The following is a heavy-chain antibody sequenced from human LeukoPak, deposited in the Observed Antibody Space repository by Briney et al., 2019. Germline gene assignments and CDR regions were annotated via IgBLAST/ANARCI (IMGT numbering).Heavy chain of an antibody. CDR1: GFTFSSYG. CDR3: AKGFDWFFDY. V-gene: IGHV3-30*18. D-gene: IGHD3-9*01. J-gene: IGHJ4*02. CDR2: ISYDGSNK. Sequence: PGRSLRLSCAASGFTFSSYGMHWVRQAPGKGLEWVAVISYDGSNKYYADSVKGRFTISRDNSKNTLYLQMNSLRAEDTAVYYCAKGFDWFFDYWGQGTLVTVSS.